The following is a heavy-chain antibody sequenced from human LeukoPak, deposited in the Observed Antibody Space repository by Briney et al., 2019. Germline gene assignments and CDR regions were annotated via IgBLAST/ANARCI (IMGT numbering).Heavy chain of an antibody. Sequence: GGSLRLSCAAYGFTFSSYAMSWDRQAQGEVLGWVSAISGSGGSTYYADSVKGRFTISRDNSKNTLYLQMNSLRAEDTAVYYCARDGVRYYYYYDMDVWGKGTTVTVSS. J-gene: IGHJ6*03. D-gene: IGHD2-8*01. CDR3: ARDGVRYYYYYDMDV. CDR2: ISGSGGST. V-gene: IGHV3-23*01. CDR1: GFTFSSYA.